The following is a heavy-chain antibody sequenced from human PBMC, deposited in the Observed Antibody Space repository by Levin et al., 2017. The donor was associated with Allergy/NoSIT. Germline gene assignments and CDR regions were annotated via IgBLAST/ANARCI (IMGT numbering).Heavy chain of an antibody. Sequence: GGSLRLSCAASGLTFSRYCLHWVRQAPGKGLEWVALITSDGINKYYADSVKGWFIISRDNSKNSLYLQMNSLRREDTAVYYWANSGEFDYWGQGTLVTVSS. J-gene: IGHJ4*02. D-gene: IGHD3-10*01. CDR3: ANSGEFDY. CDR2: ITSDGINK. V-gene: IGHV3-30*18. CDR1: GLTFSRYC.